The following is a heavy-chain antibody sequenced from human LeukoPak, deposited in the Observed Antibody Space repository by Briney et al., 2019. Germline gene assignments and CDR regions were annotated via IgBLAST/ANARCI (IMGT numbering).Heavy chain of an antibody. CDR1: GYTFIDYY. D-gene: IGHD1-20*01. Sequence: ASVKVSCKASGYTFIDYYLHWVRQAPGQGLEWMGRINPNSGDTNFAQKFQGRITMTTDTSISTAYMELSRLRSDDTAVYYCARAGITGTTSLDYWGQGTLVTVSS. J-gene: IGHJ4*02. V-gene: IGHV1-2*02. CDR3: ARAGITGTTSLDY. CDR2: INPNSGDT.